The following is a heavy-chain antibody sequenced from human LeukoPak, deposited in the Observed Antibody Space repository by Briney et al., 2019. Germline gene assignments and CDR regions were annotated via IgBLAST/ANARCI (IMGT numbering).Heavy chain of an antibody. CDR2: IIPIFGTA. Sequence: SVKVSCKASGGTFSSYAISWVRQAPGQGLEWMGGIIPIFGTANYAHKFQGRVTITRDTSASTAYMELSSLRSEDTAVYYCARSIVVVPAAMEGEFYYWGQGTLVTVSS. J-gene: IGHJ4*02. V-gene: IGHV1-69*05. D-gene: IGHD2-2*01. CDR1: GGTFSSYA. CDR3: ARSIVVVPAAMEGEFYY.